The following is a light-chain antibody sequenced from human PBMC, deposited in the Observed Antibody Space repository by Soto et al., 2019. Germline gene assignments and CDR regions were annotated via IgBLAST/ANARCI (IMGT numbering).Light chain of an antibody. CDR1: SSDVGSYNL. Sequence: QSVLTQPASVSGSPGQSITISCTGTSSDVGSYNLVSWYQQHPGKAPKLMIYELSKRPSGVSNRFSGSKSGNTASLTISGLQAEDEADYYCCSYAGSSTSYVVFGGGTKLTVL. CDR3: CSYAGSSTSYVV. J-gene: IGLJ2*01. V-gene: IGLV2-23*02. CDR2: ELS.